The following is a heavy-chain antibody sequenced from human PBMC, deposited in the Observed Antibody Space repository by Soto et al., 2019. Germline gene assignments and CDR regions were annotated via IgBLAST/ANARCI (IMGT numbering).Heavy chain of an antibody. D-gene: IGHD5-12*01. J-gene: IGHJ6*02. Sequence: QSQTLSLTCAISGDSVSSNSAAWNWIRQSPSRGLEWLGRTYYRSKWYNDYAVSVKSRITINPDTSKNQFSLQLNSVTPEDTAVYYCARDPGRWLQMLYGMDVWGQGTTVTVSS. CDR2: TYYRSKWYN. CDR3: ARDPGRWLQMLYGMDV. CDR1: GDSVSSNSAA. V-gene: IGHV6-1*01.